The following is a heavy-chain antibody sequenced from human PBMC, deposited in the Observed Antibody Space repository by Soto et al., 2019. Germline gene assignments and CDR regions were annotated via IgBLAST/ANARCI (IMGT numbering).Heavy chain of an antibody. V-gene: IGHV4-4*07. CDR1: GGSISSYY. CDR3: ARDISALSSSWRENWFDP. CDR2: IYTSGST. D-gene: IGHD6-13*01. Sequence: PSETLSLTCTVSGGSISSYYWSWIRQPAGKGLEWIGRIYTSGSTNYNPSLKSRVTMSVDTSKNQFSLKLSSVTAADTAVYYCARDISALSSSWRENWFDPWGQVTLVTVSS. J-gene: IGHJ5*02.